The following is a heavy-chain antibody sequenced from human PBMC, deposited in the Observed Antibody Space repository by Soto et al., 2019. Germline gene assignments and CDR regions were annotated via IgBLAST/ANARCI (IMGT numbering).Heavy chain of an antibody. D-gene: IGHD2-15*01. CDR3: AKDGRYCSGGSCYANWFDP. J-gene: IGHJ5*02. V-gene: IGHV3-23*01. Sequence: EVQLLESGGGLVQPGGSLRLSCAASGFTFSSYAMSWVRQAPGKGLEWVSAISGSGGSTYYADSVKGRFTISRDNSKNTLYLQMNSLGAEDTAVYYCAKDGRYCSGGSCYANWFDPWGQGTLVTVSS. CDR2: ISGSGGST. CDR1: GFTFSSYA.